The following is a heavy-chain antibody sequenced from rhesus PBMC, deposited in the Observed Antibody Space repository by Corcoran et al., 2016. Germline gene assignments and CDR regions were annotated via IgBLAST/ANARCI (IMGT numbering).Heavy chain of an antibody. V-gene: IGHV3-100*02. Sequence: VQLVESGGGLVKPGGSLRLSCVASGFTFSSYEMHWVRPAPGKGREWVYINSESGGTTSHADSVKGRFTISRDNAKNSLVLQMNSLRAEDTAVYYCTIAAAIFDYWGQGVLVTVSS. CDR3: TIAAAIFDY. CDR2: NSESGGTT. J-gene: IGHJ4*01. D-gene: IGHD6-31*01. CDR1: GFTFSSYE.